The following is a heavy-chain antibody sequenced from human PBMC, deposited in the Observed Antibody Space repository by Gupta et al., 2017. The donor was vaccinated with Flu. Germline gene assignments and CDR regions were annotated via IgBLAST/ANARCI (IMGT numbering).Heavy chain of an antibody. CDR1: GFTFSSYA. CDR3: AKDRYSSSWYRGAHESWYFDL. V-gene: IGHV3-23*01. CDR2: ISGSGGST. J-gene: IGHJ2*01. Sequence: EVQLLESGGGLVQPGGSLRLSCAASGFTFSSYAMSWVRQAPGKGLEWVSAISGSGGSTYYADSVKGRFTISRDNSKNTLYLQMNSLRAEDTAVYYCAKDRYSSSWYRGAHESWYFDLWGRGTLGTVSS. D-gene: IGHD6-13*01.